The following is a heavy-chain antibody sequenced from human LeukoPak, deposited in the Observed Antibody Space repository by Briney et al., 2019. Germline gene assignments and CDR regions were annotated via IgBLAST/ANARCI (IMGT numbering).Heavy chain of an antibody. V-gene: IGHV4-59*01. Sequence: SETLSLTCTVPGGSISSDYWSWIRQPPGKGLEWIGYISYSGSTNYNPSLKSRVTISVDTSKNQFSLKLSSVTAADTAVYYCARGQYDSSGYRFDYWGQGTLVTVSS. J-gene: IGHJ4*02. CDR1: GGSISSDY. CDR3: ARGQYDSSGYRFDY. D-gene: IGHD3-22*01. CDR2: ISYSGST.